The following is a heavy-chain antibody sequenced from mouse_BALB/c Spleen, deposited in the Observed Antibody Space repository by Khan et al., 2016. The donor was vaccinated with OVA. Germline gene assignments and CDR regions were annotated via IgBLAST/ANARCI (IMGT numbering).Heavy chain of an antibody. V-gene: IGHV3-2*02. CDR2: ISYSGNT. CDR1: GYSITSDYA. D-gene: IGHD1-1*01. CDR3: ARVYGGDFDY. Sequence: EVQLQESGPGLVKPSQSLSLTCTVTGYSITSDYAWNWIRQFPGNKLEWMGFISYSGNTNYNPSLKSRISLTRDTSKNQFFLQLNSVTTEDTARYYCARVYGGDFDYWGQGTTLTVSS. J-gene: IGHJ2*01.